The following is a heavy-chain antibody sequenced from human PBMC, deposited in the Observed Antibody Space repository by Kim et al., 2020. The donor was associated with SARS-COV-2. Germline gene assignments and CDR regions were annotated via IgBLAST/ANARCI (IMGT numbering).Heavy chain of an antibody. Sequence: GGSLRLSCAASGFTFSSYGMHWVRQAPGKGLEWVAVISYDGSNKYYADSVKGRFTISRDNSKNTLYLQMNRLRAEDTAVYYCAKGRGIQLWLSYYYGMDVWGQGTTVTVSS. J-gene: IGHJ6*02. V-gene: IGHV3-30*18. CDR1: GFTFSSYG. CDR2: ISYDGSNK. CDR3: AKGRGIQLWLSYYYGMDV. D-gene: IGHD5-18*01.